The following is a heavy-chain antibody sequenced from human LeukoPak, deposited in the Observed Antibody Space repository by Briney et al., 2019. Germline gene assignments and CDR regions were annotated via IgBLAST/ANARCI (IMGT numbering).Heavy chain of an antibody. J-gene: IGHJ4*02. Sequence: GRSLRLSCAASGFTFSSYGMHWVRQAPGKGLEWVAVISYDGSNKYYADSVKGRFTISRDNSKNTLYLQMNSLRAEDTAVYYCAKDGSYYVFDYWGQGTLVTVSS. CDR3: AKDGSYYVFDY. D-gene: IGHD1-26*01. V-gene: IGHV3-30*18. CDR2: ISYDGSNK. CDR1: GFTFSSYG.